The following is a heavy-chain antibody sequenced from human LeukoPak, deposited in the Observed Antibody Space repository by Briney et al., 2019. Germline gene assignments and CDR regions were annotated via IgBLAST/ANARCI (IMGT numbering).Heavy chain of an antibody. Sequence: ASVKVSCKASGYTFTGYYMHWVRQAPGQGLEWMGWINPNSGGTNYAQKFQGRVTMTRDTSISTAYMELSRLRSDDTAVYYCLLWFGELLDALDIWGQGTMVTVSS. CDR3: LLWFGELLDALDI. CDR1: GYTFTGYY. D-gene: IGHD3-10*01. J-gene: IGHJ3*02. CDR2: INPNSGGT. V-gene: IGHV1-2*02.